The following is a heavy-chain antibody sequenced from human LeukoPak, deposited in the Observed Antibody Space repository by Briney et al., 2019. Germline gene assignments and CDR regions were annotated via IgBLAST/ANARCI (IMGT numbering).Heavy chain of an antibody. CDR2: IYYSGST. V-gene: IGHV4-61*01. CDR1: GGSVNSCSYY. D-gene: IGHD4-17*01. Sequence: SGTLSLTCTVSGGSVNSCSYYWSWTRQPPGKGLVWLGYIYYSGSTNYNPSRKRRVTISVDTSKDQFSLKLSSVTAAGTAIYYCARDVRGDYGDTDWYFDLWGRGTLVTVSS. J-gene: IGHJ2*01. CDR3: ARDVRGDYGDTDWYFDL.